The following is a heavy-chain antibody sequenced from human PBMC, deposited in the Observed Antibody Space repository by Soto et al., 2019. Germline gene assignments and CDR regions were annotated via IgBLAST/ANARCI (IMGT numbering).Heavy chain of an antibody. CDR2: LYDVFGS. CDR3: ASWREREHAFDV. CDR1: GLTVSGTKY. Sequence: DVQLVESGGGLIQPGESLRLSCVAFGLTVSGTKYVAWVRQAPGKGLEWVSALYDVFGSFYADSVKGRFTTSSDRSRSTVYLQMNDLRPDHTAVYYCASWREREHAFDVWGQGTAVIVSP. V-gene: IGHV3-53*01. D-gene: IGHD1-1*01. J-gene: IGHJ3*01.